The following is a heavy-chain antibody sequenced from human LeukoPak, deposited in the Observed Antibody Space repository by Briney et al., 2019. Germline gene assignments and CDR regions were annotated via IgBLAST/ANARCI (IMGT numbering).Heavy chain of an antibody. D-gene: IGHD6-6*01. CDR1: GGSISSNNW. J-gene: IGHJ4*02. Sequence: SETLSLTCSVSGGSISSNNWWSWVRQPPGKGLEWIGEIYHSGNTNYNPSLKSRVIISVDKSKNQLSLNLNSVTAADTAVYYCARDVGARLPGYWGQGILVTVSS. V-gene: IGHV4-4*02. CDR2: IYHSGNT. CDR3: ARDVGARLPGY.